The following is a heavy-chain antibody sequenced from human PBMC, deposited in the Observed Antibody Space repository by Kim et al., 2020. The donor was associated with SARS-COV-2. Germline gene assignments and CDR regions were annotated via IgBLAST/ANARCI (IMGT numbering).Heavy chain of an antibody. CDR3: AGESQWLGKWFDP. J-gene: IGHJ5*02. V-gene: IGHV3-11*04. D-gene: IGHD6-19*01. Sequence: YADSVKGRFTISRDNAKNSLYLQMNSLRAEDTAVYYCAGESQWLGKWFDPWGQGTLVTVSS.